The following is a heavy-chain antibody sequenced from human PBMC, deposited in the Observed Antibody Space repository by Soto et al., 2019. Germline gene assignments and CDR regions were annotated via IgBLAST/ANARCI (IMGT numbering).Heavy chain of an antibody. Sequence: GGSLRLSCAASGFTFSSYGMHWVRQDPGKGLEWVAVISYDGSNKYYADSVKGRFTISRDNSKNTLYLQMNSLRAEDTAVYSCVRDPAAGNYFDYWGQGALVTVSS. J-gene: IGHJ4*02. CDR3: VRDPAAGNYFDY. V-gene: IGHV3-30*03. CDR1: GFTFSSYG. D-gene: IGHD6-13*01. CDR2: ISYDGSNK.